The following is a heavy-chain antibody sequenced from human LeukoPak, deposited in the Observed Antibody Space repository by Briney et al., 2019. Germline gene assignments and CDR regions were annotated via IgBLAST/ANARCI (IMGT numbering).Heavy chain of an antibody. J-gene: IGHJ6*02. D-gene: IGHD3-9*01. CDR2: ISGSGGST. CDR3: AKDPNKYYDILTGTASGIGV. CDR1: GFTFSSYA. V-gene: IGHV3-23*01. Sequence: GGSLRLSCAASGFTFSSYAMSWVRQAPGKGLEWVSAISGSGGSTYYADSVKGRFTISRDNSKNTLYLQMNSLRAEDTAVYYCAKDPNKYYDILTGTASGIGVWGQGTTVTVSS.